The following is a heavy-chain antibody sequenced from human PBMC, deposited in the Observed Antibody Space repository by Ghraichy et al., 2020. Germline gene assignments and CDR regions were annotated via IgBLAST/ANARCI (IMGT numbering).Heavy chain of an antibody. CDR3: ARGINWFDP. V-gene: IGHV1-18*01. Sequence: KVSCKASGYTFISYGITWVRQAPGQGLEWMGWITTKSGNTQYARKFQGRVTMTTDTSTSTAYMELRSLRSDDTALYYCARGINWFDPWGQGTLVTVSS. J-gene: IGHJ5*02. CDR2: ITTKSGNT. CDR1: GYTFISYG.